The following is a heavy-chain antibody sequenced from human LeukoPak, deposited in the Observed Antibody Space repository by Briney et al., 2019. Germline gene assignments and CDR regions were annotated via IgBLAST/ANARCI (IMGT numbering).Heavy chain of an antibody. J-gene: IGHJ4*02. V-gene: IGHV3-23*01. CDR3: VSRSGSTPYYFDY. CDR1: GFTFSAYG. Sequence: GGSLRLSCAASGFTFSAYGMGWVRQAPGKGLEWVSGLDAATGRTYYADSVKGRFTISRDSSKNTLYLQMNSLRAEDTAIYSCVSRSGSTPYYFDYWGQGTLVTVSS. D-gene: IGHD6-19*01. CDR2: LDAATGRT.